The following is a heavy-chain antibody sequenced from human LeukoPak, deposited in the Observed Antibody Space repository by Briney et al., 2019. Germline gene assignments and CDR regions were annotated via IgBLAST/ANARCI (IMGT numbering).Heavy chain of an antibody. CDR2: IIPILGIA. Sequence: ASVKDTCKASGGTFSSYAISWVRQPPGQGREWMGRIIPILGIANYAQKFQGRVTITADKSTSTAYMELSSQRSEDTAVYYCARTSYYGMDVWGQGTTVTVSS. CDR1: GGTFSSYA. CDR3: ARTSYYGMDV. J-gene: IGHJ6*02. V-gene: IGHV1-69*04.